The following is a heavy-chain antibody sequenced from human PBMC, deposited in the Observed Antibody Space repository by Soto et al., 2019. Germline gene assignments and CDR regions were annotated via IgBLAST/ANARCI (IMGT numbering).Heavy chain of an antibody. CDR3: ARRAIFGVVIMNDAFDI. V-gene: IGHV5-51*01. CDR2: IYPGDSDT. CDR1: GYSFTSYW. Sequence: GESLKISCKGSGYSFTSYWIGWVRQMPGKGLEWMGIIYPGDSDTRYSPSFQGQVTISADKSISTAYLQWSSLKASDTAMYYCARRAIFGVVIMNDAFDIWGQGTMVTVTS. J-gene: IGHJ3*02. D-gene: IGHD3-3*01.